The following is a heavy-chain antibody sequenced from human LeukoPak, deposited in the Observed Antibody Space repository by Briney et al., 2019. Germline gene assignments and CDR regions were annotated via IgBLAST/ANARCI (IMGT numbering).Heavy chain of an antibody. CDR2: ISYSGGKT. Sequence: GGSLRLSCLASGFTFSSYAMGWVRQAPGRGLEWLSGISYSGGKTYYADSVKGRFTTSRDNAKNSLSLQLNSLRVEDTAVYYCARGHYDVLAASYKWTPDYWGQGTLVTVSS. CDR3: ARGHYDVLAASYKWTPDY. D-gene: IGHD3-9*01. J-gene: IGHJ4*02. CDR1: GFTFSSYA. V-gene: IGHV3-23*01.